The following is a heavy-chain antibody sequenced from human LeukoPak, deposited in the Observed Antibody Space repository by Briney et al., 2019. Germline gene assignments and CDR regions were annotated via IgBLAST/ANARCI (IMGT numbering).Heavy chain of an antibody. J-gene: IGHJ6*04. Sequence: GASLRLSCAASGFTFSSYEMNWVRQAPGKGLEWVSYISSSGSTIYYADSVKGRFTISRDNAKNSLYLKMNSLRAEDTAVYYCAELGITMIGGVWGKGTTVTVSS. D-gene: IGHD3-10*02. CDR1: GFTFSSYE. V-gene: IGHV3-48*03. CDR3: AELGITMIGGV. CDR2: ISSSGSTI.